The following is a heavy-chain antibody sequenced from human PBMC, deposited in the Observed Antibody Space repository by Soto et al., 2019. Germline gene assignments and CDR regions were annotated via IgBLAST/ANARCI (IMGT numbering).Heavy chain of an antibody. CDR1: GYTFSSSP. V-gene: IGHV1-3*04. CDR2: INTANDDT. J-gene: IGHJ4*02. Sequence: QVQLVQSGAEVKKPGASVKVSCRASGYTFSSSPLHWVHQAPGQRPEWMGWINTANDDTKYSQKFQDRVTLTRDTSASTAYMEVSSLTPEDTAVYYCARDEGVASGNWGQGTLVTVSS. CDR3: ARDEGVASGN. D-gene: IGHD5-12*01.